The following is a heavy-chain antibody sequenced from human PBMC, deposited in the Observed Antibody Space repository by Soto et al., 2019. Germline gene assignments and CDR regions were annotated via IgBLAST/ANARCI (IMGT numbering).Heavy chain of an antibody. CDR1: GGSISSYY. D-gene: IGHD2-21*02. CDR3: ARVFGGDRPDYFDY. J-gene: IGHJ4*02. CDR2: IYYSGST. V-gene: IGHV4-59*01. Sequence: SETLSLTCTVSGGSISSYYWSWIRQPPGKGLEWIGYIYYSGSTNYNPSLKSRVNISVDTSKNQFSLKLSSVTAADTAVYYCARVFGGDRPDYFDYWGQGTLVTVSS.